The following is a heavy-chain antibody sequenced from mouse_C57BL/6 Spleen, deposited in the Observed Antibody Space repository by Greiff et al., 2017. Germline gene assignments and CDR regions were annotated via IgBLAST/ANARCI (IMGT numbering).Heavy chain of an antibody. J-gene: IGHJ3*01. CDR1: GYTFTSYW. CDR2: IDPSDSYT. Sequence: VQLQQPGAELVMPGASVKLSCKASGYTFTSYWMHWVKQRPGQGLEWIGEIDPSDSYTNYNQKFKGKSTLTVDKSSSTAYMQLTSLTSEDSAVYCCVRIYGGSSWFAYWGQRTLVTVSA. V-gene: IGHV1-69*01. D-gene: IGHD1-1*01. CDR3: VRIYGGSSWFAY.